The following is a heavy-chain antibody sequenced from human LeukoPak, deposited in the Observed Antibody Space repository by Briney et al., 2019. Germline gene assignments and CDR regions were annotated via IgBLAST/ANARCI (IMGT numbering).Heavy chain of an antibody. CDR1: GFDFSTYT. V-gene: IGHV3-21*01. J-gene: IGHJ4*02. CDR3: TRDPGRRTSTSCYPDY. D-gene: IGHD2-2*01. Sequence: GGSLRLSCAASGFDFSTYTMNWVRQAPGKGLEWVSSISSSSSYIYYADSVKGRFTISRDNAKNSMYLQMNGLRAEDTAVYYCTRDPGRRTSTSCYPDYWGQGTLVTVSS. CDR2: ISSSSSYI.